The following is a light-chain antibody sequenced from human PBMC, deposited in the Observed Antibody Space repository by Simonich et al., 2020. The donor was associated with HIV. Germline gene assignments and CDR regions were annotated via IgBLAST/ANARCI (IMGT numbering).Light chain of an antibody. Sequence: EIVMTQSPATLYVSPGESATLSCRASQSVSNNLAWYQQKPGQAPRLLIYGASTRATGIPARFSGSGSGTEFTLTISSMQSEDFAVYYCQQDNNWPPMTFGGGTKVEIK. CDR2: GAS. CDR1: QSVSNN. CDR3: QQDNNWPPMT. V-gene: IGKV3-15*01. J-gene: IGKJ4*01.